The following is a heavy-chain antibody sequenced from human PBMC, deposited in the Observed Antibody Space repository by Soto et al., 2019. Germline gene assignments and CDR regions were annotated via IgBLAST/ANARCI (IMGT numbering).Heavy chain of an antibody. CDR2: INPSGGST. CDR1: GYTLTSYY. Sequence: ASVKVSCKASGYTLTSYYRHWVRKAPGQGPEWMGIINPSGGSTSYAQKFQGRVTMTEYTSTDTAGMELSSLRTEERAVYYCAMESDMAHQGSSSYRAAFNIWRLGTMDTVSS. CDR3: AMESDMAHQGSSSYRAAFNI. J-gene: IGHJ3*02. V-gene: IGHV1-46*01. D-gene: IGHD6-13*01.